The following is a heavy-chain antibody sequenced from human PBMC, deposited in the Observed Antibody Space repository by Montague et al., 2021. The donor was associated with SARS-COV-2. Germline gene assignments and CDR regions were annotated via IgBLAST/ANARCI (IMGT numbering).Heavy chain of an antibody. Sequence: PALVKPTQTLTLTCTFSGFSLSTSGMCVSWIRQPPGKALEWLALIDWDDDKYYSTSMKKRLTSSKDTSKNQVVLTMTNMDPVDTATYYYARSPGDSSGYYASFFDYCVQEALVTVSS. V-gene: IGHV2-70*01. CDR1: GFSLSTSGMC. CDR3: ARSPGDSSGYYASFFDY. D-gene: IGHD3-22*01. J-gene: IGHJ4*02. CDR2: IDWDDDK.